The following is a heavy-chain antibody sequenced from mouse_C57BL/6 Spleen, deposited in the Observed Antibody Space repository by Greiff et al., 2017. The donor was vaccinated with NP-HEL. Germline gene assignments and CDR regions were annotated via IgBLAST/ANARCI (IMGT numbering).Heavy chain of an antibody. Sequence: QVQLQQPGAELVKPGASVKMSCKASGYTFTSYWITWVKQRPGQGLEWIGDIYPGSGSTNYNEKSKSKATLTVDTSSSTAYMQLSSLTSEDSAVYYCARVGYGYDDGYYFDYWGQGTTLTVSS. CDR1: GYTFTSYW. CDR2: IYPGSGST. J-gene: IGHJ2*01. D-gene: IGHD2-2*01. V-gene: IGHV1-55*01. CDR3: ARVGYGYDDGYYFDY.